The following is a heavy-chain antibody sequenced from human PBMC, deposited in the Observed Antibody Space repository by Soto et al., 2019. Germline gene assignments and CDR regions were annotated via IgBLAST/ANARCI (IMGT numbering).Heavy chain of an antibody. CDR3: AKDPSSSSPWYFQH. V-gene: IGHV3-23*01. CDR2: ISGSGGST. Sequence: GGSLGLSYAASGFTFGIYAMSWVRQAPGKGLEWVSAISGSGGSTYYADSVKGRFTISRDNSKNTLYLQMNSLRAEDTAVYYCAKDPSSSSPWYFQHWGQGTLVTVSS. CDR1: GFTFGIYA. D-gene: IGHD6-6*01. J-gene: IGHJ1*01.